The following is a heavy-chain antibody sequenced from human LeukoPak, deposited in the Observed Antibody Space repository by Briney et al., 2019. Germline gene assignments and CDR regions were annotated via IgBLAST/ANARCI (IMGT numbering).Heavy chain of an antibody. D-gene: IGHD3-9*01. CDR3: ARERGNYDILTDYYEGNGFDP. CDR1: GYTFTDYY. Sequence: ASVKVSCKASGYTFTDYYVYWVRQAPGQGLEWMGWINPNSGGTNYAQKFQGTVTMTRDTSISTAYMELTRLRSDDTAVYYCARERGNYDILTDYYEGNGFDPWGQGTLVTVSS. J-gene: IGHJ5*02. CDR2: INPNSGGT. V-gene: IGHV1-2*02.